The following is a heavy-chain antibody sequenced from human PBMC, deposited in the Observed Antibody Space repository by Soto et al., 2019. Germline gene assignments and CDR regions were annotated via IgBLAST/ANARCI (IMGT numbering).Heavy chain of an antibody. V-gene: IGHV3-30*03. D-gene: IGHD6-13*01. J-gene: IGHJ4*02. CDR2: VSYDGSNK. CDR1: GFTFSSYG. CDR3: ARLRASSWYMGGYLDY. Sequence: GGSLRLSCGASGFTFSSYGMHWVRQAPGKGLEWVALVSYDGSNKYYADSVKGRFTISRDNAKNSLYLEMNSLRAEDTAIYYCARLRASSWYMGGYLDYWGLGTLVTVSS.